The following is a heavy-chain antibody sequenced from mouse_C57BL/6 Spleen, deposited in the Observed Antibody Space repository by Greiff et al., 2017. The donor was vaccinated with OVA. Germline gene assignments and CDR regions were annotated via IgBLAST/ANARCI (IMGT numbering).Heavy chain of an antibody. Sequence: EVQLQQPVAELVRPGASVKLSCTASGFNIKNTYMHWVKQRPEQGLEWIGRIDPANGNTKYAPKFQGKATITADTSSNTAYLQLSSLTSEDTAIYYWARNYYGSTYARDYWGQGTSVTVSS. D-gene: IGHD1-1*01. CDR1: GFNIKNTY. V-gene: IGHV14-3*01. CDR3: ARNYYGSTYARDY. J-gene: IGHJ4*01. CDR2: IDPANGNT.